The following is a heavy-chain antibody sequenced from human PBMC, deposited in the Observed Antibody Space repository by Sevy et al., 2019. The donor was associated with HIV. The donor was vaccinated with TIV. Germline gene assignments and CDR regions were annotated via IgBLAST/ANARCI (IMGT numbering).Heavy chain of an antibody. CDR1: GFIFSDYN. V-gene: IGHV3-11*06. D-gene: IGHD2-8*02. J-gene: IGHJ4*02. Sequence: GGSLRLSCAASGFIFSDYNMGWIRQAPGKGLEWVSYISSTSTYTKYADSVKGRFTISRDNAKNSLFLQMNRLRAEDTAVYYCARRPTSTGPPRFDYWGQGTLVTVSS. CDR2: ISSTSTYT. CDR3: ARRPTSTGPPRFDY.